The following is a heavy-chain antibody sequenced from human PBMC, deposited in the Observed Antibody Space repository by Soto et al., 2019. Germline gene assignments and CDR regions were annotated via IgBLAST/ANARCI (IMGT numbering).Heavy chain of an antibody. CDR1: GYSFTSYW. J-gene: IGHJ4*02. CDR3: ASSPGAYDILTGYYNAHAYYFDY. V-gene: IGHV5-10-1*01. Sequence: GESLKISCKGSGYSFTSYWISWVRQMPGKGLEWMGRIDPSDSYTNYSPSFQGHVTISADKSISTAYLQWSSLKASDTAMYYCASSPGAYDILTGYYNAHAYYFDYWGQGTLVTVSS. CDR2: IDPSDSYT. D-gene: IGHD3-9*01.